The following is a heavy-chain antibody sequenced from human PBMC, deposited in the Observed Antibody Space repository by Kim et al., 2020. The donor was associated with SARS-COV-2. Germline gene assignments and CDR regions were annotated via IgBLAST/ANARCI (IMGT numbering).Heavy chain of an antibody. V-gene: IGHV3-15*01. CDR3: STEQGSTSRYYYGM. CDR2: IKTKAEGGTL. Sequence: GGSLRRSCAASGFTFTNAWMTWVRQAPGKGLEWVGRIKTKAEGGTLDYGAAVKGRFTISRDDSKDTLYLQMNSLETEDTGVYYCSTEQGSTSRYYYGM. CDR1: GFTFTNAW. J-gene: IGHJ6*01. D-gene: IGHD2-2*01.